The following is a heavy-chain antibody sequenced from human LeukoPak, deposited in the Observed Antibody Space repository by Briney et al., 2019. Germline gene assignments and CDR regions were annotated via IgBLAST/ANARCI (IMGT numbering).Heavy chain of an antibody. J-gene: IGHJ3*02. CDR2: ISSSSSYI. D-gene: IGHD2-15*01. V-gene: IGHV3-21*01. CDR1: GFTFSSYS. CDR3: ARVRYCSGGSCYSGAFDI. Sequence: PGGSLRLSCAASGFTFSSYSMNWVRQAPGKGLEWVPSISSSSSYIYYADSVKGRFTISRDNAKNSLYLQMNSLRAEDTAVYYCARVRYCSGGSCYSGAFDIWGQGTMVTVSS.